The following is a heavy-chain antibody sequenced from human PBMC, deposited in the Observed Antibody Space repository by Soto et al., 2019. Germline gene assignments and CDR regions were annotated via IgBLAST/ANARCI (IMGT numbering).Heavy chain of an antibody. CDR3: ARDEEDIVVVVAATRDAFDI. J-gene: IGHJ3*02. V-gene: IGHV1-18*01. CDR2: ISAYNGNT. Sequence: GASVKVSCKASGYTFTSYGISWVRQAPGQGLEWMGWISAYNGNTNYAQKLQGRVTMTTDTSTSTAYMELRSLRSDDPAVYYCARDEEDIVVVVAATRDAFDIWGQGTMVTVSS. D-gene: IGHD2-15*01. CDR1: GYTFTSYG.